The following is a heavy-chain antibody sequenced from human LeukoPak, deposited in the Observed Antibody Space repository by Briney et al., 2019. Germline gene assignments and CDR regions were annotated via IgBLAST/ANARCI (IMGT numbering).Heavy chain of an antibody. D-gene: IGHD4-23*01. CDR3: ARRPDYGGTPTFDY. J-gene: IGHJ4*02. CDR2: IYSGGST. CDR1: GLTVSSHY. Sequence: GGSLRLSCAASGLTVSSHYMSWVRQAPGKGLEWVSVIYSGGSTYYADSVKGRFTISRDNSKNTLYLQLNSLRVEDTAVYYCARRPDYGGTPTFDYWGQGTLVTVSS. V-gene: IGHV3-66*01.